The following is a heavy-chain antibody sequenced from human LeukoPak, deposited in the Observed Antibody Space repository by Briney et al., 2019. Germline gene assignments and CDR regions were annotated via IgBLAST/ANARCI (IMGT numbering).Heavy chain of an antibody. CDR1: AYTFTGYH. CDR2: INPNSAGT. V-gene: IGHV1-2*06. CDR3: ARYSGSHPAAFHI. D-gene: IGHD1-26*01. J-gene: IGHJ3*02. Sequence: ASVKVSCKASAYTFTGYHMHWVRQAPGQGLEWMGRINPNSAGTNYAQKFQDTVTLTRDTSTNTAYMELSRLRSDDTAVYYCARYSGSHPAAFHIWGRGTMVTVSS.